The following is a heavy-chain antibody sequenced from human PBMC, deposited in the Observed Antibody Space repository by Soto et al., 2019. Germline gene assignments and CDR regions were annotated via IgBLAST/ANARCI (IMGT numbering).Heavy chain of an antibody. J-gene: IGHJ6*02. CDR1: GFTLGDYA. CDR2: IRSRAYGGTT. D-gene: IGHD3-10*01. Sequence: RSLRVSCTASGFTLGDYAMSWVRQAPGKGLEWVGFIRSRAYGGTTEYSASVKSRFTISRDDSKSIAYLQMNSLKTEDTAVYYCIRDSLRGVLLWCAFQETKSYGMDVWGQGTTVTVSS. CDR3: IRDSLRGVLLWCAFQETKSYGMDV. V-gene: IGHV3-49*04.